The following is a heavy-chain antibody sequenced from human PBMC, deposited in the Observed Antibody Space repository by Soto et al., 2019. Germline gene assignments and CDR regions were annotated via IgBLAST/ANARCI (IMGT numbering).Heavy chain of an antibody. J-gene: IGHJ4*02. V-gene: IGHV3-23*01. CDR3: AKATGKYYYDSSTLDY. CDR2: ISGSGGST. Sequence: ESGGGLVQPGGSLSLSCAASGFTFSSYAMSWVRQAPGKGLEWVSAISGSGGSTYYADSVKGRFTISRDNSKNTLYLQMNSLRAEDTAVYYCAKATGKYYYDSSTLDYWGQGTLVTVSS. CDR1: GFTFSSYA. D-gene: IGHD3-22*01.